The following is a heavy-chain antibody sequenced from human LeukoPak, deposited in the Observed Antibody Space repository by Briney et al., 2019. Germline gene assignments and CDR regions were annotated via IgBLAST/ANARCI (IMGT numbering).Heavy chain of an antibody. CDR2: ISGDGSNT. D-gene: IGHD6-13*01. J-gene: IGHJ4*02. CDR1: GFTFTSYY. Sequence: HPGGSLRLSCAASGFTFTSYYMHWARQAPGKGLVWVSRISGDGSNTIYADSVKGRFTISRDNAKNTVYLQMNSLRADDTAVYYCAEVLWSYSSNWCSDFWGQGTLVTVSS. CDR3: AEVLWSYSSNWCSDF. V-gene: IGHV3-74*01.